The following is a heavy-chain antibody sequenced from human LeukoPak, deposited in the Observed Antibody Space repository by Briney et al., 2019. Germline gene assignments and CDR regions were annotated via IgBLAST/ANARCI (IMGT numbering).Heavy chain of an antibody. CDR1: GLIFDDYT. V-gene: IGHV3-43*01. J-gene: IGHJ1*01. CDR3: ARANPVLMVSKYFQH. CDR2: ISRNGAVT. D-gene: IGHD2-8*01. Sequence: PGGSLRLSCAASGLIFDDYTMHWVRQAPGKGLEWVSLISRNGAVTKYADSVRGRFTVSRDNSKNSLYLQMNSLRAEDTAVYYCARANPVLMVSKYFQHWGQGTLVTVSS.